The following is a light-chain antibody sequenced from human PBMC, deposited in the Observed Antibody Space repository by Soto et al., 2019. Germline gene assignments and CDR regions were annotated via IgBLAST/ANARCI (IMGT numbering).Light chain of an antibody. J-gene: IGLJ1*01. CDR2: GYK. CDR1: SSNIRSRYE. Sequence: QSVLTQPPSVSGAPGQRVTISCTGSSSNIRSRYEVHWDQHLPGTAPRLLIYGYKNRPSGIPDRDPGSMSGTAPPLATTGPQAEDEAYYYCQSYDSSLGGYVFGTGTEVTV. CDR3: QSYDSSLGGYV. V-gene: IGLV1-40*01.